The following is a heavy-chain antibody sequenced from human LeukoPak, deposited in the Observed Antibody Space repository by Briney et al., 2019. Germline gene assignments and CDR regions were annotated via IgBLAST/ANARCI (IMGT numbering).Heavy chain of an antibody. V-gene: IGHV3-30*02. J-gene: IGHJ6*03. D-gene: IGHD6-13*01. CDR2: IRYDGSNK. CDR3: AKDYGSWPYYYHYMDV. CDR1: GFTFSSYG. Sequence: GGSLRLSCAASGFTFSSYGMHWVRQAPGKGLEWVAFIRYDGSNKYYADSVKGRFTISRDNSKNTLYLQMNSLRAEDTAVYYCAKDYGSWPYYYHYMDVWGKGTTVTVSS.